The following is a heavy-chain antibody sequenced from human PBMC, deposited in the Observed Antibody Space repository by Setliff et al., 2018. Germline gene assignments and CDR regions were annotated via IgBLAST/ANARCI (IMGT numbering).Heavy chain of an antibody. Sequence: SVKVSCKASGGTLSSYAISWVRQAPGQGLEWMGGIIPIFGTANYAQKFQGRVTITTDESTSTAYMELSSLRSEDTAIYYCATERGLVVSATDYYYYMDVWGKGTTVTVSS. D-gene: IGHD2-15*01. CDR3: ATERGLVVSATDYYYYMDV. V-gene: IGHV1-69*05. J-gene: IGHJ6*03. CDR2: IIPIFGTA. CDR1: GGTLSSYA.